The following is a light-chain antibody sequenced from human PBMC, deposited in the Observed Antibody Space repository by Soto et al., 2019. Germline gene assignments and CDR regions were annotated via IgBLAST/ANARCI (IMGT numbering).Light chain of an antibody. CDR3: QQYPGYT. CDR2: GAS. J-gene: IGKJ2*01. V-gene: IGKV3-20*01. CDR1: QSVSSSY. Sequence: EIVLTQSPGTLSLSPGERATLSCRASQSVSSSYLAWYQQKPGQAPRLLIYGASGSATGITDSFSGSGSGTDFTLTIRRLEPEDFAVYYCQQYPGYTFGQGTKLEIK.